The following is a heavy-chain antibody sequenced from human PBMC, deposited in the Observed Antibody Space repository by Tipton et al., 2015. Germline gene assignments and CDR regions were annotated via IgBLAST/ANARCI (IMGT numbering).Heavy chain of an antibody. V-gene: IGHV5-51*07. J-gene: IGHJ4*02. CDR1: GYIFTSFW. CDR2: IYPGDSET. D-gene: IGHD1-26*01. Sequence: QLVQSGAEVKKPGESLKISCKGSGYIFTSFWIGWVHQMPGKGLEWMGTIYPGDSETRYNPSFQGQVTISADKSITTAYLQWRSLKASDTAMYYCVRRARRVGSHSYPYYFDYWGQGTLVPVSS. CDR3: VRRARRVGSHSYPYYFDY.